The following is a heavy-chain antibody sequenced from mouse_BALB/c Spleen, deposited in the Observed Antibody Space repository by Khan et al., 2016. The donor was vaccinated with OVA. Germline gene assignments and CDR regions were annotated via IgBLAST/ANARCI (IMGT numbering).Heavy chain of an antibody. CDR2: LSYSGVT. CDR3: ARGNYYGYYFDY. CDR1: GYSITSGYA. V-gene: IGHV3-2*02. J-gene: IGHJ2*01. D-gene: IGHD1-1*01. Sequence: VQLKESGPGLVKPSQSLSLTCTVTGYSITSGYAWNWIRQFPGNKLEWMGYLSYSGVTSYTPSLKSRISITRDTSKNKFFLQLNSVTTEDEATYYCARGNYYGYYFDYWGQGTTLTVSS.